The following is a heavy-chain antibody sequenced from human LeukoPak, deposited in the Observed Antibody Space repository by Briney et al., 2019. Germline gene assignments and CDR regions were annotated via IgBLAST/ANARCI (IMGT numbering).Heavy chain of an antibody. Sequence: ASVKVSCKASGGTFSSYAISWVRQAPGQGLEWMGRISPNSGDTNYAQKFQGGVTMTRDTSISTAYMELSRLRSDDTAVYYCARDYCGGDCFPDYWGQGTLVTVSS. CDR2: ISPNSGDT. J-gene: IGHJ4*02. CDR1: GGTFSSYA. CDR3: ARDYCGGDCFPDY. V-gene: IGHV1-2*06. D-gene: IGHD2-21*02.